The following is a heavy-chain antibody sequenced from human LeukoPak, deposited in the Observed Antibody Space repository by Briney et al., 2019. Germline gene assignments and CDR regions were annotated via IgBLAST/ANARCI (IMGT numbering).Heavy chain of an antibody. CDR1: GGTFSSYA. CDR2: IIPILGIA. Sequence: SVKVSCKASGGTFSSYAISWVRQAPGQGLEWMGRIIPILGIANYAQKFQGRVTITAGKSTSTAYMELSSLRSEDTAVYYCARDLHHWWEQQPYNWFDPWGQGTLVTVSS. V-gene: IGHV1-69*04. J-gene: IGHJ5*02. CDR3: ARDLHHWWEQQPYNWFDP. D-gene: IGHD1-26*01.